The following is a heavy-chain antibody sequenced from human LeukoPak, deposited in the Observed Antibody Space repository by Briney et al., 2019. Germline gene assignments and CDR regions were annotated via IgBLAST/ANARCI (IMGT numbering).Heavy chain of an antibody. D-gene: IGHD2-2*01. J-gene: IGHJ6*02. V-gene: IGHV4-59*08. CDR2: IYYSGST. CDR3: ASAKVVPAADSGYYYYGMDV. CDR1: GGSISSYY. Sequence: SETLSLTCTVSGGSISSYYWSWIRQPPGKGLEWIGYIYYSGSTNYNPSLKSRVTISVDTSKNQFSLKLSSMTAADTAVYYCASAKVVPAADSGYYYYGMDVWGQGTTVTVSS.